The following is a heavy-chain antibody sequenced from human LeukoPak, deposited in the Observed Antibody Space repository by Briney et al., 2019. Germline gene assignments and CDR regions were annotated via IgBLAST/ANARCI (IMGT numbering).Heavy chain of an antibody. Sequence: SETLSLTCTVSGGSISSGGYYWSWIRQHPGKGLEWIGYIYYSGSTYYNPSLKSRVTISVDTSKNQFSLKLSSVTAADTAVYYCARGITMDYYDSSGYLDGVSYFDYWGREPWSPSPQ. J-gene: IGHJ4*02. CDR2: IYYSGST. CDR3: ARGITMDYYDSSGYLDGVSYFDY. D-gene: IGHD3-22*01. CDR1: GGSISSGGYY. V-gene: IGHV4-31*03.